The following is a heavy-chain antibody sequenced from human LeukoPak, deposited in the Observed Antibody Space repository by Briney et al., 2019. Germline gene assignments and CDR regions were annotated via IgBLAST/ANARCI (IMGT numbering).Heavy chain of an antibody. Sequence: GGSLRLSCAASGFTFRTFSMYWVRQPPGRGLVWVSHINSDGINTTYADSVKGRFTISKDNAKNTVYLQMNNLRAEDTAVYYCVSFYETYWGRGTLVTVSS. V-gene: IGHV3-74*03. CDR1: GFTFRTFS. CDR2: INSDGINT. CDR3: VSFYETY. J-gene: IGHJ4*02. D-gene: IGHD2/OR15-2a*01.